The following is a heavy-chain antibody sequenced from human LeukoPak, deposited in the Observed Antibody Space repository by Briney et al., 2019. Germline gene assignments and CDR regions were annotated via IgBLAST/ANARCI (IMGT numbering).Heavy chain of an antibody. Sequence: SETLSLTCTVSGSSISPYYWSWIRQPPGKGLEWIGYIYYSGSTNYNPSLKSRVTISVDTSKNQFSLKLSSVTAADTAMYYCARRSDNWNEYYFDYWGQGTLVTVSS. CDR1: GSSISPYY. CDR3: ARRSDNWNEYYFDY. D-gene: IGHD1-20*01. J-gene: IGHJ4*02. CDR2: IYYSGST. V-gene: IGHV4-59*08.